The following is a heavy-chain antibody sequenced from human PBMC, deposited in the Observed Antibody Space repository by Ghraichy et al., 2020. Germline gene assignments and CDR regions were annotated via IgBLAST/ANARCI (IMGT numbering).Heavy chain of an antibody. CDR1: GFTFSSYA. J-gene: IGHJ4*02. Sequence: GGSLRLSCAASGFTFSSYAMSWVRQAPGKGLEWVSAISGSGGSTYYADSGKGRFTISRDNSKNTLYLQMTSLRAEDTAVYYCAKDHFYDSSGLDYWGQGTLVTVSS. CDR3: AKDHFYDSSGLDY. V-gene: IGHV3-23*01. D-gene: IGHD3-22*01. CDR2: ISGSGGST.